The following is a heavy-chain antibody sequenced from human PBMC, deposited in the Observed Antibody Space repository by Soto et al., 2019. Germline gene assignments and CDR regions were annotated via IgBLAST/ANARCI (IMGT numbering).Heavy chain of an antibody. CDR3: AREPDYATDNDY. V-gene: IGHV3-66*01. Sequence: HPGGSLRLSCAASGFTVSSNYMSWVRQAPGKGLEWVSVIYSGGSTYYADSVKGRFTISRDNSKNTLYLQMNSLRAEDTAVYYCAREPDYATDNDYWGQGTLVTVSS. D-gene: IGHD4-17*01. CDR1: GFTVSSNY. CDR2: IYSGGST. J-gene: IGHJ4*02.